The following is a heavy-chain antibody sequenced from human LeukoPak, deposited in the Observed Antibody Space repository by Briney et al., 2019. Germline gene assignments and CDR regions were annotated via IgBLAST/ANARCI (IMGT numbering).Heavy chain of an antibody. CDR3: TRHADLVDTAMGGMTD. CDR1: GFTFSDAW. J-gene: IGHJ4*02. V-gene: IGHV3-73*01. CDR2: IRSKANSYAT. D-gene: IGHD5-18*01. Sequence: RGSLRLSCAASGFTFSDAWMSWVRQAPGKVLEWVGRIRSKANSYATAYAASVKGRFTISRDDSKNTAYLQMNSLKTEDTAVYYCTRHADLVDTAMGGMTDWGQGTLVTVSS.